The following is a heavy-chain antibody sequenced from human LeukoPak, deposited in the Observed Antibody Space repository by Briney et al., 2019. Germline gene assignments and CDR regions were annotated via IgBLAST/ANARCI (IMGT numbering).Heavy chain of an antibody. CDR2: INHSGST. Sequence: SETLSLTCTVSGGSVSSGSYYWSWIRQPPGKGLEWIGEINHSGSTNYNPSVKSRVTISVDTSKKQFSLKLSSVTAADTAVYYCARVGRYCSGGSCYSPPDWFDPWGQGTLVTVSS. CDR3: ARVGRYCSGGSCYSPPDWFDP. V-gene: IGHV4-39*07. CDR1: GGSVSSGSYY. J-gene: IGHJ5*02. D-gene: IGHD2-15*01.